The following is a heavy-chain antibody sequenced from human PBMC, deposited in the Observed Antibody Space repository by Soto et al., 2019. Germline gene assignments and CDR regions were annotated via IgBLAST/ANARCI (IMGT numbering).Heavy chain of an antibody. CDR2: FDPEDGET. CDR1: RYTLTELS. CDR3: AHSGSAQDAFDI. D-gene: IGHD1-26*01. V-gene: IGHV1-24*01. Sequence: GASVKVSCKVSRYTLTELSMHWVRQAPGKGLEWMGGFDPEDGETIYAQKFQGRVTMTEDTSTDTAYMELSSLRSEDTAVYYCAHSGSAQDAFDIWGQGTMVTVS. J-gene: IGHJ3*02.